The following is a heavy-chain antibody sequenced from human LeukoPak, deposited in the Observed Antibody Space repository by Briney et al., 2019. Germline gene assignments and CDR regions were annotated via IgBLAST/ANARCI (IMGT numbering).Heavy chain of an antibody. CDR1: GFTFDDYT. V-gene: IGHV3-43*01. D-gene: IGHD4-17*01. J-gene: IGHJ4*02. Sequence: GGSLRLSCTASGFTFDDYTMHWVRQAPGKGPEWVSLIIWDADSTYYADSVKGRFTISRDNSKNSLYLQMDSLRTDDTALYYCAKAVYGDSDYFDSWGQGTLVTVSS. CDR2: IIWDADST. CDR3: AKAVYGDSDYFDS.